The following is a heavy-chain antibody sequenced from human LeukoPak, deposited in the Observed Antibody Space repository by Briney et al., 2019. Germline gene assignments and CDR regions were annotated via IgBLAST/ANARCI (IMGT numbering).Heavy chain of an antibody. V-gene: IGHV4-31*03. J-gene: IGHJ6*02. CDR1: GGSLSRGGYY. Sequence: PSETLSLTCTVSGGSLSRGGYYWSWIRQHPAKGLERIGYIHYSGSTYYNPSLKSRVTISVDTSKNQLYLKLSSVTAADTAVYYGARDIERYCSGGSCYANYYYGMDVWGQGTTVTVSS. D-gene: IGHD2-15*01. CDR2: IHYSGST. CDR3: ARDIERYCSGGSCYANYYYGMDV.